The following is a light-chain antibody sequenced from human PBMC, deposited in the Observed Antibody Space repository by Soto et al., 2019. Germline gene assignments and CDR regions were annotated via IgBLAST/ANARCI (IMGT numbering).Light chain of an antibody. J-gene: IGKJ3*01. Sequence: ELVLTQFPGTLSLSPGERATLSCRASQSLSSSSLAWFQQKPGQAPRLLIYGTSSSAIGVPGRFSGSGSGTDVTLTSSRLEPEDFAVYYCHHYSSSRGFTFGPGTKVDVK. CDR2: GTS. CDR3: HHYSSSRGFT. V-gene: IGKV3-20*01. CDR1: QSLSSSS.